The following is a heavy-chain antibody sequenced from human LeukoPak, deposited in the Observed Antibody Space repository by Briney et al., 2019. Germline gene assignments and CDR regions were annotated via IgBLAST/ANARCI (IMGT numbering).Heavy chain of an antibody. J-gene: IGHJ4*02. D-gene: IGHD2-15*01. Sequence: GGSLRLSCAASGFTFSNAWMSWVRQAPGKGLEWVGRIKSKTDGGTTDYTAPVKGRFTISRDDSKNTLYLQMNSLKTEDTAVYYCARALVVPPLDYWGQGTLVTVSS. V-gene: IGHV3-15*01. CDR3: ARALVVPPLDY. CDR1: GFTFSNAW. CDR2: IKSKTDGGTT.